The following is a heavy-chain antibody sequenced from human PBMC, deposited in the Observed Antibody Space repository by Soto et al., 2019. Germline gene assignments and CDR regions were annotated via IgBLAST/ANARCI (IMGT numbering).Heavy chain of an antibody. CDR1: GGSFSGYY. V-gene: IGHV4-34*01. D-gene: IGHD4-17*01. CDR3: ASRVRRAIDY. CDR2: INHSGST. Sequence: SETLSLTCAVYGGSFSGYYWSWIRQPPGKGLEWIGEINHSGSTNYNPSLKSRVTISVDTSKNQFSLKLSSVTAADTAVYYCASRVRRAIDYWGQGTLVTVSS. J-gene: IGHJ4*02.